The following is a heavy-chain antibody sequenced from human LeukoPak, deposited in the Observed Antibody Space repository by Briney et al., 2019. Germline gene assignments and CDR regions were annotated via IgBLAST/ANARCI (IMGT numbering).Heavy chain of an antibody. J-gene: IGHJ6*03. CDR1: GYTFTSYY. CDR3: ARAQGSYYHYYMDV. Sequence: ASVKVSCKASGYTFTSYYIHWVRQAPGQGLEWMGIITPSGGSPNYAQKFQGRVTMTRDMSTSTVNMELSSLRSEDTAVYYCARAQGSYYHYYMDVWGKGTTVTVSS. D-gene: IGHD1-26*01. CDR2: ITPSGGSP. V-gene: IGHV1-46*01.